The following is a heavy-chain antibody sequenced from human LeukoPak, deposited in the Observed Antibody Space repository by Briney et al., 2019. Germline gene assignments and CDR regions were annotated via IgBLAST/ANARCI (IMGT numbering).Heavy chain of an antibody. V-gene: IGHV3-33*01. CDR3: AREGDYYDSSGIDY. CDR1: GFTLSTNG. Sequence: GGSLRLSCAASGFTLSTNGMHWVRQAPGKGLEWVTVVWFDGSNKHYAESVKGRFTIPRDNSKNTLYLPMNSLGAEDTAVYYFAREGDYYDSSGIDYWGQGTLVTVSS. CDR2: VWFDGSNK. D-gene: IGHD3-22*01. J-gene: IGHJ4*02.